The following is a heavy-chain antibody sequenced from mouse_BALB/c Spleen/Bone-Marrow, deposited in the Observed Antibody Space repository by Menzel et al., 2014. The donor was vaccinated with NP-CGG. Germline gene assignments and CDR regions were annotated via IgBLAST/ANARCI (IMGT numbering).Heavy chain of an antibody. CDR3: TRSRGNRDDFDV. J-gene: IGHJ1*01. CDR1: GFTFSSFG. D-gene: IGHD4-1*01. Sequence: DVKLVESGGGLVQPGGSRKLSCAASGFTFSSFGMHWVRQAPEKGLEWVAYINSGSSITYYADTLKGRFTISRDNPKNALFLQMTSLRSEDTAIYYCTRSRGNRDDFDVWGAGTTVTVSS. CDR2: INSGSSIT. V-gene: IGHV5-17*02.